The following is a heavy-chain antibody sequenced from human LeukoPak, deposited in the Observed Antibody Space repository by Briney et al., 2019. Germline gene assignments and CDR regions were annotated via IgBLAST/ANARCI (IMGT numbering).Heavy chain of an antibody. CDR3: ARTRYSGSESYYFDY. Sequence: GGSLRLSCAASGFTFSSYSMNWVRQAPGKGLEWVSSISSSSSYIYYADSVKGRFTISRDNAKNSLYLQMNSLRAEDTAVYYCARTRYSGSESYYFDYWGQGTLVTVSS. CDR2: ISSSSSYI. V-gene: IGHV3-21*01. J-gene: IGHJ4*02. D-gene: IGHD1-26*01. CDR1: GFTFSSYS.